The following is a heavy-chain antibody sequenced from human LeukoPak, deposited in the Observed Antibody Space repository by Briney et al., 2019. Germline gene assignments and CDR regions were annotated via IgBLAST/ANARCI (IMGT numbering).Heavy chain of an antibody. CDR2: IKSKMDGGTI. D-gene: IGHD2-15*01. J-gene: IGHJ4*02. CDR1: GFTFNTAW. Sequence: PGGXLRLSCAASGFTFNTAWMNWVGQAPGKGLEWVGRIKSKMDGGTIDYVARGKGRLTIEREESKKGVYLQMNSLKTDDTAVYYCATAGYCSGGNCYGFDHWGQGTLVTVSS. V-gene: IGHV3-15*01. CDR3: ATAGYCSGGNCYGFDH.